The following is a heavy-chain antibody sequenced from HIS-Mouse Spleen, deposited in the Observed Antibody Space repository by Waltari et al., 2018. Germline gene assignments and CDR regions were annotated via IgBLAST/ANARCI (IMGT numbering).Heavy chain of an antibody. J-gene: IGHJ3*02. CDR3: AKDGSGSYAFDI. CDR2: ISYDGSNK. CDR1: GVAVRSYG. D-gene: IGHD3-10*01. Sequence: QVQLVESVGGVVQPGRSRRLRCAASGVAVRSYGLHRVRQAPGKGLEWVAVISYDGSNKYYADSVKGRFAISRDNSKNTLYLQMNSLRAEDTAVYYCAKDGSGSYAFDIWGQGTMVTVSS. V-gene: IGHV3-30*18.